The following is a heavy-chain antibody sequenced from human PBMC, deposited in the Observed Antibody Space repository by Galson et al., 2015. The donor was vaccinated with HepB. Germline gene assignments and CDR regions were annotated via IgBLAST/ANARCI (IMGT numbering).Heavy chain of an antibody. Sequence: SLRLSCAASGFTFSRYYMSWVRQAPGKGLEWVANINKDGSEEYYVDSVKGRFSISRDNAKNSMYLQMNSLRAEDTAVYYCARDRGVEGGGNWFDPWGQGTLVTVSS. J-gene: IGHJ5*02. V-gene: IGHV3-7*01. CDR2: INKDGSEE. CDR1: GFTFSRYY. CDR3: ARDRGVEGGGNWFDP. D-gene: IGHD3-10*01.